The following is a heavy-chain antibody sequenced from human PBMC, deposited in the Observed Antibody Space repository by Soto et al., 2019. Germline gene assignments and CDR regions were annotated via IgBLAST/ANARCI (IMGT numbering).Heavy chain of an antibody. V-gene: IGHV3-23*01. D-gene: IGHD3-22*01. CDR2: ISGSGGST. Sequence: PGGSLRLSCAASGFTFSSYAMSWVRQAPGKGPEWVSAISGSGGSTYYADSVKGRFTISRDNAKNSLYLQMNSLRDEDTAVYYCARDRVITMIVVVRNHGMDVWGQGTTVTVSS. CDR1: GFTFSSYA. J-gene: IGHJ6*02. CDR3: ARDRVITMIVVVRNHGMDV.